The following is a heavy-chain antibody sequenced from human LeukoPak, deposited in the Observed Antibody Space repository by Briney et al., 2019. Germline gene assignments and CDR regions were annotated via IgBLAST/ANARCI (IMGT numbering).Heavy chain of an antibody. D-gene: IGHD3-9*01. Sequence: ASVKVSCTASGYTFTSYDINWVRQATGQGLEWMGWMNPNSGNTGYAQKLQGRVTMTRNTSISTAYMELSSLRSEDTAVYYCAREGGPPRYYDILTGYFPYYYYYGMDVWGQGTTVTVSS. CDR3: AREGGPPRYYDILTGYFPYYYYYGMDV. CDR1: GYTFTSYD. CDR2: MNPNSGNT. J-gene: IGHJ6*02. V-gene: IGHV1-8*01.